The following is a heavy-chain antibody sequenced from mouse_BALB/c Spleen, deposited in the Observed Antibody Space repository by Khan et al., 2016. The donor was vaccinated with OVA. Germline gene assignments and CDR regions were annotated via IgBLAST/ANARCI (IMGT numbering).Heavy chain of an antibody. V-gene: IGHV5-6*01. CDR2: ISSGGSYT. J-gene: IGHJ4*01. Sequence: EVELVESGGDLVKPGGSLKLSCAASGFTFSSYGMSWVRQTPDKRLEWVAAISSGGSYTYYPDSLKGRFTISRDNAKNSLDLESRRLKSEEAATYYCARQPGYYEGSAMDYWGQGTSVTVSS. CDR1: GFTFSSYG. D-gene: IGHD2-3*01. CDR3: ARQPGYYEGSAMDY.